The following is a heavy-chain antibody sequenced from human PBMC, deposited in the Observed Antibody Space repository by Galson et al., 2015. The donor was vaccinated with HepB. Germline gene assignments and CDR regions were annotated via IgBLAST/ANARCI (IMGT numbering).Heavy chain of an antibody. J-gene: IGHJ6*03. CDR2: TYYRSQWYN. CDR3: ARGAVLRFLEWFDYYYYMDV. D-gene: IGHD3-3*01. V-gene: IGHV6-1*01. Sequence: CAISGDSVSSNSAAWNWIRQSPSRGLEWLGRTYYRSQWYNDYAVSVKSRITINPDTSKNQVSLQLNSVTPADTAVYYCARGAVLRFLEWFDYYYYMDVWGKGTTVTVSS. CDR1: GDSVSSNSAA.